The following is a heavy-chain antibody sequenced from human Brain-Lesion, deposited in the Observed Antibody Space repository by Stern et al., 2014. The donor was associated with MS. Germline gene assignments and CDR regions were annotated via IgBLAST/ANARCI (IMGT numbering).Heavy chain of an antibody. J-gene: IGHJ4*02. CDR2: IHPSGRA. V-gene: IGHV4-61*02. CDR1: GGSISSGSDY. D-gene: IGHD5-18*01. Sequence: VQLVESGPGLVKPSQTLSLTCTVSGGSISSGSDYWSWIRQPVGKGLEWIGRIHPSGRAFYTPSLKRRVPISTDTSMNQFSLELNSATAADTAIYYCASGYRIFDYWGQGILVTVSS. CDR3: ASGYRIFDY.